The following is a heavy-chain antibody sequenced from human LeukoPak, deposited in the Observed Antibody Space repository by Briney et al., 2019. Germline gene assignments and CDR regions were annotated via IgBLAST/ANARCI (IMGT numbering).Heavy chain of an antibody. Sequence: GASLRLSCAASGLTFNDYYMSWIRQAPGEGVEWGSYIGSSGGTLYYADSVKGRFTISRDNAKNSLYMQMNSLRDEDTAVYYCARGVRGYSYGSRFDYWGQGTLVTVSS. V-gene: IGHV3-11*04. CDR1: GLTFNDYY. CDR2: IGSSGGTL. J-gene: IGHJ4*02. D-gene: IGHD5-18*01. CDR3: ARGVRGYSYGSRFDY.